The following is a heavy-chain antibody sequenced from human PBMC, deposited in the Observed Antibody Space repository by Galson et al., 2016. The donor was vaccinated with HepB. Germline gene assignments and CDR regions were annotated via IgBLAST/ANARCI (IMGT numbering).Heavy chain of an antibody. V-gene: IGHV3-64*02. Sequence: SLRLSCAGSGFTFSDYSIHWVRQAPGKGLDYVSVISSDGGSTYFADSVKGRFTISRDNAKNSLYLQMSSLRAEDTAVYYCARDQTHYDTSAYYDDLDMWGQGTMVTVSS. CDR3: ARDQTHYDTSAYYDDLDM. CDR2: ISSDGGST. D-gene: IGHD3-22*01. CDR1: GFTFSDYS. J-gene: IGHJ3*02.